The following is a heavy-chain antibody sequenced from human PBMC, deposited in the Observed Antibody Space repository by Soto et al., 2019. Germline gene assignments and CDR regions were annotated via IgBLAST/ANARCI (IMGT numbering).Heavy chain of an antibody. CDR2: IYSGGST. CDR3: ARDMRVTGTNADGYDY. J-gene: IGHJ4*02. Sequence: EVQLVESGGGLVQPGGSLRLSCAASGFTVSSNYMSWVRRAPGKGLEWVSVIYSGGSTYYADSVKGRFTISRDNSKNTLYLQMNSLRAEDTAVYYCARDMRVTGTNADGYDYWGQGTLVTVSS. D-gene: IGHD1-7*01. CDR1: GFTVSSNY. V-gene: IGHV3-66*01.